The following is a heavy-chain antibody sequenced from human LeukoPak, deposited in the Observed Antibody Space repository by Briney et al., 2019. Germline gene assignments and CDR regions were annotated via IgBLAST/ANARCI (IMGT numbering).Heavy chain of an antibody. CDR2: INSDGRST. J-gene: IGHJ1*01. D-gene: IGHD3-16*01. CDR1: GFTFSSYW. CDR3: VRGGSTHFQH. Sequence: QAGGSLRLSCAASGFTFSSYWMHWVRQAPGKGLVWVSRINSDGRSTGYADSVKGRFTISRDNAENTLYLQMNSLRAEDTAVYYCVRGGSTHFQHWGQGTLVTVSS. V-gene: IGHV3-74*01.